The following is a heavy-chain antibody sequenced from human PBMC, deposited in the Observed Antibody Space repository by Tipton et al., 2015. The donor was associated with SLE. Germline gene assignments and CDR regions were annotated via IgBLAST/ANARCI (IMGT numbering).Heavy chain of an antibody. V-gene: IGHV4-59*08. Sequence: TLSLTCTVPGGPISSYYWSWIRQPPGKGLEWIGYTYYSGSTNYNPSLKSRVTISVDTSKNQFSLKLSSVTAADTAVYYCARQGQQLVRPYYYGMDVWGQGTTVTVSS. CDR2: TYYSGST. D-gene: IGHD6-13*01. CDR3: ARQGQQLVRPYYYGMDV. J-gene: IGHJ6*02. CDR1: GGPISSYY.